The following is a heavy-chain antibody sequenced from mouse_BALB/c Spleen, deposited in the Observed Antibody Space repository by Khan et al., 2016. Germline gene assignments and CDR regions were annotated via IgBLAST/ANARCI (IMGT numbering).Heavy chain of an antibody. CDR2: INPDSSTI. CDR1: GFDFSRYW. J-gene: IGHJ1*01. Sequence: EVKLLESGGGLVQPGGSLKLSCAASGFDFSRYWMSWVRQAPGKGLEWIGEINPDSSTINYTPSPKDKFTISRDNAKNTLYLQMINVRTEDTALYYSRSTFWYFDVWGAGTTVTVSS. CDR3: RSTFWYFDV. D-gene: IGHD3-3*01. V-gene: IGHV4-1*02.